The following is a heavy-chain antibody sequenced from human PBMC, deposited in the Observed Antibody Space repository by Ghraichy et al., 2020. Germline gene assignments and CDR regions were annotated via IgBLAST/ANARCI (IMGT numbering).Heavy chain of an antibody. CDR1: GGSFSGYY. CDR3: ARGRRVARCFDY. V-gene: IGHV4-34*01. Sequence: SETLSLTCAVYGGSFSGYYWSWIRQPPGKGLEWIGEINHSGSTNYNPSLKSRVTISVDTSKNQFSLKLTSVTAADTAVDYCARGRRVARCFDYWGQGTLVTVSS. CDR2: INHSGST. J-gene: IGHJ4*02. D-gene: IGHD5-24*01.